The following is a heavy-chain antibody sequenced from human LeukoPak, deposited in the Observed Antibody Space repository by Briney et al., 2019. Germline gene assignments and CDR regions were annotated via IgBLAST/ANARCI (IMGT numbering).Heavy chain of an antibody. CDR1: GFTVTSNH. J-gene: IGHJ6*02. CDR2: ICTGGTP. CDR3: ARESSIAAAGTTYPVYYYYGMDV. V-gene: IGHV3-53*01. Sequence: PGGSLRLSCAASGFTVTSNHMNWVRQAPGKGLEWVSIICTGGTPNYADSVKGRFTISRDNAKNSLYLQMNSLRAEDTAVYYCARESSIAAAGTTYPVYYYYGMDVWGQGTTVTVSS. D-gene: IGHD6-13*01.